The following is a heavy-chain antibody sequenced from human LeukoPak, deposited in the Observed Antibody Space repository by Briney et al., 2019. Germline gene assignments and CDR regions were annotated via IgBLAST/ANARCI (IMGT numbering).Heavy chain of an antibody. Sequence: PGGSLRLSCAASGFTFSSYGMHWVRQAPGKGLEWVAVISYDGSNKYYADSVKGRFTISRDNPKNSLFLQMNSLRAEDTAVYYCARGSTVGDYWGQGTLVTVSA. CDR1: GFTFSSYG. D-gene: IGHD4-23*01. J-gene: IGHJ4*02. CDR3: ARGSTVGDY. V-gene: IGHV3-30*03. CDR2: ISYDGSNK.